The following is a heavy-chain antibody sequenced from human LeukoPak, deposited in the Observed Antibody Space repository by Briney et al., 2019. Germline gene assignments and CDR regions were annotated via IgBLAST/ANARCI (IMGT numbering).Heavy chain of an antibody. CDR1: GFTFSDDW. D-gene: IGHD3-10*01. CDR2: IKARRAGGTT. Sequence: GGSLRLSCAASGFTFSDDWMNWVRQAPGEGPKWVGHIKARRAGGTTEYAAPVGGRFTISRDDSRSILYLQMNNLKAEDTALYYCPRGHYGRWGLGTLVTVSS. J-gene: IGHJ4*02. V-gene: IGHV3-15*01. CDR3: PRGHYGR.